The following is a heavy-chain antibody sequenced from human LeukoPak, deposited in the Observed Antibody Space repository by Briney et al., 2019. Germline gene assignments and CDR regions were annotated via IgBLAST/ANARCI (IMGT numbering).Heavy chain of an antibody. V-gene: IGHV3-66*01. D-gene: IGHD1/OR15-1a*01. CDR1: GFTVSSNY. Sequence: SGGSLRLSCAASGFTVSSNYMSWVRQAPGKGLEWVSVIYTDGNTYYADSVKGGFTISRDNSKNTLYLQMNSLRAEDTAVYYCATAPLSTTYSFTWEHDYWGQGTLVTVSS. J-gene: IGHJ4*02. CDR3: ATAPLSTTYSFTWEHDY. CDR2: IYTDGNT.